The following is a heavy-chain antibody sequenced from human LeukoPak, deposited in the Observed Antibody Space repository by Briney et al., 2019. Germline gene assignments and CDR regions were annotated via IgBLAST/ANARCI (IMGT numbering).Heavy chain of an antibody. J-gene: IGHJ1*01. CDR2: IYHTGST. D-gene: IGHD6-19*01. CDR1: GGSISSGGYS. CDR3: ALEVVAGIQH. V-gene: IGHV4-30-2*01. Sequence: SETLSLTCTVSGGSISSGGYSWSWIRQPPGAGLEWIGYIYHTGSTNYNPSLKSRVTISVDKSKNQFSLRLSSVTAADTAVYYCALEVVAGIQHWGQGTLVTVSS.